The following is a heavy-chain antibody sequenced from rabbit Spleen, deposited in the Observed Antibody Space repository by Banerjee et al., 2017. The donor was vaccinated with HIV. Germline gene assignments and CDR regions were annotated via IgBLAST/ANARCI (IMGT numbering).Heavy chain of an antibody. CDR2: IYSGTSGYT. D-gene: IGHD2-1*01. J-gene: IGHJ4*01. Sequence: QSLEESGGDLVKPEGSLTLTCTASGFSFSSNYWMCWVRQAPGKGLEWIACIYSGTSGYTYYASWAKGRFTITRSTSLNTVTLQMTSLTAADTATYFCARGSNGGVNNWVDYFNLWGPGTLVTVS. V-gene: IGHV1S40*01. CDR3: ARGSNGGVNNWVDYFNL. CDR1: GFSFSSNYW.